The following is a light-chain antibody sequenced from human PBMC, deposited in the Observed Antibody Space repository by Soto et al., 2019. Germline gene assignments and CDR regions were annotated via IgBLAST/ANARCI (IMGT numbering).Light chain of an antibody. J-gene: IGKJ1*01. CDR1: QSITSY. Sequence: DIQMTQSPSSLSASVGDRVTITCRASQSITSYLNWYQHKPGKAPKLLIYAASSLQSGVPSRFSGSGSGTDFILIISSLQPEDFATYYCQQSYSTPWTFGQGTKV. CDR2: AAS. CDR3: QQSYSTPWT. V-gene: IGKV1-39*01.